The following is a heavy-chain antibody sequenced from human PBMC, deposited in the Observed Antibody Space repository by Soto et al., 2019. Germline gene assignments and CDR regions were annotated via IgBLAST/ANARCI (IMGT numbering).Heavy chain of an antibody. Sequence: EVQLVESGGGLVKPGGSLRLSCAASGFTFSSYSMNWVRQAPGKGLEWVSSISSSSSYIYYADSVKGRFTISRDNAKNSLYLQMNSLRAEDTAVYYCARGAPGRPTGTTDYWGQGTLVTVSS. CDR2: ISSSSSYI. D-gene: IGHD1-7*01. J-gene: IGHJ4*02. CDR1: GFTFSSYS. V-gene: IGHV3-21*01. CDR3: ARGAPGRPTGTTDY.